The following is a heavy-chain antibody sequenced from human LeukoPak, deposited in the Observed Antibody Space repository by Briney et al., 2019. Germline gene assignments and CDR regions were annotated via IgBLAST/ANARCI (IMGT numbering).Heavy chain of an antibody. D-gene: IGHD3-10*01. CDR1: GFTFRNYW. CDR2: INIDGST. CDR3: ARAGGSGWFDP. J-gene: IGHJ5*02. V-gene: IGHV3-74*01. Sequence: QTGGSLRLSCAAYGFTFRNYWMHWVRQAPGKGLVWVSRINIDGSTRYADSVEGRFTISRDNAKNTLYLQMNSLRAEDTAVYYCARAGGSGWFDPWGQGTLVTVSS.